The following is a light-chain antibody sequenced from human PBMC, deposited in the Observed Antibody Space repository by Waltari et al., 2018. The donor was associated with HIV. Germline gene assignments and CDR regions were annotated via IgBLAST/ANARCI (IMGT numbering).Light chain of an antibody. V-gene: IGKV1-5*03. J-gene: IGKJ2*02. Sequence: DIRLTQSPSILSAAIGDEVTLSCRASQNVNSWLAWYQQKPGKGPKLLIHTASSSVKGVPSRFSGSGSGTVFTLTINGLQADDFATYYCQQYETCCTFGQGTKL. CDR3: QQYETCCT. CDR1: QNVNSW. CDR2: TAS.